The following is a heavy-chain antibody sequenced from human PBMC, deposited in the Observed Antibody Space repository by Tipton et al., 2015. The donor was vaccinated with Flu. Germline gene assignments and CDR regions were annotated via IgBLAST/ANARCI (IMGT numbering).Heavy chain of an antibody. CDR1: GDSISGTYC. D-gene: IGHD4-11*01. J-gene: IGHJ5*02. CDR2: IFHTGNI. Sequence: LRLSCAVSGDSISGTYCWGWIRQPPGKGLEWIGNIFHTGNIYYNPSLKSRLTISVDRSKNLFSLKLRSVTAADTAVYYCAKTTATINWFDPWGQGTLVTVSS. V-gene: IGHV4-38-2*01. CDR3: AKTTATINWFDP.